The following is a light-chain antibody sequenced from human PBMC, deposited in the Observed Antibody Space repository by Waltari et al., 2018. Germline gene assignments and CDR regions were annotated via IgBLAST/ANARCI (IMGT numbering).Light chain of an antibody. Sequence: QSVLTQPPSAHAAPGPKVTMSCPGRSSHIGNDLVSSYRQLPGTAPNLLIHDNNKRPSGIPDRFAGSKSGTSATLGITGLQTGDEAAYYCGTWDSSLSAGVFGGGTKLTVL. V-gene: IGLV1-51*01. CDR1: SSHIGNDL. CDR3: GTWDSSLSAGV. CDR2: DNN. J-gene: IGLJ3*02.